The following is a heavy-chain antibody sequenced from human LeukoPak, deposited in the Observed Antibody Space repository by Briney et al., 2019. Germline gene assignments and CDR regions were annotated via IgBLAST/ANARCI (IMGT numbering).Heavy chain of an antibody. CDR3: ARGDVDTAMVNDYYFDY. CDR1: GGTFSSYA. CDR2: IIPIFGTA. V-gene: IGHV1-69*13. J-gene: IGHJ4*02. D-gene: IGHD5-18*01. Sequence: SVKVSCKASGGTFSSYAISWVRQAPGQGLEWMGGIIPIFGTANYAQKFQGRVTITADESTSTAYMELRSLRSEDTAVYYCARGDVDTAMVNDYYFDYWGQGTLVTVSS.